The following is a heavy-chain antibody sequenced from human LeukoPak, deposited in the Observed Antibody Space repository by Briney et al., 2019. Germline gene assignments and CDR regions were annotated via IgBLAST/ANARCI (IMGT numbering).Heavy chain of an antibody. J-gene: IGHJ4*02. CDR2: IDPSDSYT. V-gene: IGHV5-10-1*01. CDR3: ARALGTTGTTVDY. CDR1: GYSFTSYW. D-gene: IGHD1-1*01. Sequence: GESLKISCKGSGYSFTSYWISWVRQMPGKGLEWMGRIDPSDSYTNYSPSFQGHVTISADKSISTAYLQWSSLKASDTATYYCARALGTTGTTVDYWGQGTLVTVSS.